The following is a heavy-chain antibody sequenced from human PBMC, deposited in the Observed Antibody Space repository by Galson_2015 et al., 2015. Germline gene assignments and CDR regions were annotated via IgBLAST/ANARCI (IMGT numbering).Heavy chain of an antibody. D-gene: IGHD3-10*01. J-gene: IGHJ6*03. CDR1: GFTFSSYA. CDR3: ANSGSGSGLYYYYMDV. Sequence: SLRLSCAASGFTFSSYAMSWLRQAPGKGLEWVSAISGSGGGTYYADSVKGRFTISRDNSKNTLYLQMCSLRAEDTAVYYCANSGSGSGLYYYYMDVWGKGTTVTVSS. CDR2: ISGSGGGT. V-gene: IGHV3-23*01.